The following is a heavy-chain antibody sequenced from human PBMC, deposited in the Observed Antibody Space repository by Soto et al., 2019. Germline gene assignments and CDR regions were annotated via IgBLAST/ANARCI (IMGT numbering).Heavy chain of an antibody. CDR3: AHAYGGRSLY. Sequence: QITLKESGPTLVKPTQTLTLTCTFSGFSLGSDRVGVGWIRQPPGKALEWLAVIYWDDTTTYRPSLKSRLTITNDTSKNQVALTMSSMDPVDTATYYCAHAYGGRSLYWGQGTLVTVSS. J-gene: IGHJ4*02. V-gene: IGHV2-5*02. D-gene: IGHD1-26*01. CDR2: IYWDDTT. CDR1: GFSLGSDRVG.